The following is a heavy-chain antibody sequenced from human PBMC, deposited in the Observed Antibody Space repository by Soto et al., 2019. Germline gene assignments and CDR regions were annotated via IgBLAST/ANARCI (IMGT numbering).Heavy chain of an antibody. CDR3: TTDLGTNYDSSGYLDVSFDY. CDR2: IKSKTDGGTT. J-gene: IGHJ4*02. D-gene: IGHD3-22*01. CDR1: GFTFSNAW. V-gene: IGHV3-15*07. Sequence: GGSLRLSCAASGFTFSNAWMNWVRQAPGKGLEWVGRIKSKTDGGTTDYAAPVKGRFTISRDDSKNTLYLQMNSLKTEDTAVDYCTTDLGTNYDSSGYLDVSFDYWGQGTLVTVSS.